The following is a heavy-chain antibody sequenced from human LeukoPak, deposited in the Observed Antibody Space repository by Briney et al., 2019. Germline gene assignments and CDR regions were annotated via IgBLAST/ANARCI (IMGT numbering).Heavy chain of an antibody. CDR3: ARKREDYFGSGLLDY. Sequence: KPSETLSLTCAVYGGSFSGYYWSWIRQPPGKGLEWIGEINHSGSTNYNPSLKSRVTISVDTSKNQFSLKLSSVTAADTAVYYCARKREDYFGSGLLDYWGQGTLVTVSS. CDR2: INHSGST. D-gene: IGHD3-10*01. V-gene: IGHV4-34*01. J-gene: IGHJ4*02. CDR1: GGSFSGYY.